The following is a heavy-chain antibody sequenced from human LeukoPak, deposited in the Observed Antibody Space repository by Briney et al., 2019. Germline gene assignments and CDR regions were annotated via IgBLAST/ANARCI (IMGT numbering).Heavy chain of an antibody. CDR2: LSGSGGST. CDR1: GFTFSSYA. CDR3: ARAYSSSWYDF. J-gene: IGHJ5*01. Sequence: GGSLRLSCAASGFTFSSYAMSWVRQAPGKGLEWVSGLSGSGGSTYYADSVKGRFTISRDNSKNTLYLQINSVRAEDTAVYYCARAYSSSWYDFWGQGTLVTVSS. D-gene: IGHD6-13*01. V-gene: IGHV3-23*01.